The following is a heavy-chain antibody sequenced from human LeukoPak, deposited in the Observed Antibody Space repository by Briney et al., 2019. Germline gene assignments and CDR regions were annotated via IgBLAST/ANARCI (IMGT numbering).Heavy chain of an antibody. CDR3: ASQVGYYDGSVDPGWFDP. CDR1: GGSISSYY. J-gene: IGHJ5*02. Sequence: SETLSLTCTVSGGSISSYYWSWIRQPPGKGLEWIGYIYYSGSTNYNPSLKSRVTISVDTSKNQFSLKLSSVTAADTAVYYCASQVGYYDGSVDPGWFDPWGQGTLVTFSS. V-gene: IGHV4-59*08. CDR2: IYYSGST. D-gene: IGHD3-22*01.